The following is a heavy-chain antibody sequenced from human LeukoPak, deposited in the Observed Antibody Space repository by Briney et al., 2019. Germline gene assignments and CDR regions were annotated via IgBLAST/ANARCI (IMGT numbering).Heavy chain of an antibody. CDR3: ASSHYYGSGSYSNWFDP. CDR2: INHSGST. J-gene: IGHJ5*02. D-gene: IGHD3-10*01. CDR1: GGSISSYY. Sequence: SETLSLTCTVSGGSISSYYWSWIRQPPGKGLEWIGEINHSGSTNYNPSLKSRVTTSVDTSKNQFSLKLSSVTAADTAVYYCASSHYYGSGSYSNWFDPWGQGTLVTVSS. V-gene: IGHV4-34*01.